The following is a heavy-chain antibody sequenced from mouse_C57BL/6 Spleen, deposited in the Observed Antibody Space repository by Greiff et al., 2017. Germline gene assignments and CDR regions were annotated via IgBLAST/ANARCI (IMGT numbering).Heavy chain of an antibody. Sequence: DVMLVESGGDLVKPGGSLKLSCAASGFTFSSYGMSWVRQTPDKRLEWVATISSGGSYTYYPDSVKGRFTISRDNAKNTLYLQMSSLKSEDTAMYYCARQTGLYAMDYWGQGTSVTVPS. CDR1: GFTFSSYG. CDR3: ARQTGLYAMDY. D-gene: IGHD4-1*01. CDR2: ISSGGSYT. V-gene: IGHV5-6*02. J-gene: IGHJ4*01.